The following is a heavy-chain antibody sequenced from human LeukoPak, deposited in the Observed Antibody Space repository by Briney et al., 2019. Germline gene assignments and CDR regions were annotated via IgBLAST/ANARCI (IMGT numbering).Heavy chain of an antibody. CDR2: IYYSGST. J-gene: IGHJ5*02. CDR1: GGSISSYY. Sequence: KPSETLSLTCTVSGGSISSYYWSWIRQPPGKGLEWIGYIYYSGSTNYNPSLKSRVTISVDTSKNQFSLKLSSVTAADTAVYYCARDRYTSGSGSYYNNWFDPWGQGTLVTVSS. CDR3: ARDRYTSGSGSYYNNWFDP. D-gene: IGHD3-10*01. V-gene: IGHV4-59*01.